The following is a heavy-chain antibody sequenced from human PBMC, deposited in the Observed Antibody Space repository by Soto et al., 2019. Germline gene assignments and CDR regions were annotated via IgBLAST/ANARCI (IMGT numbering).Heavy chain of an antibody. CDR3: TRANRVVPAATGYYNFWSAPLSAAFDI. J-gene: IGHJ3*02. CDR2: IRSKAYGGTT. CDR1: KSSAGDYA. D-gene: IGHD3-3*01. V-gene: IGHV3-49*03. Sequence: TSTAGKSSAGDYATTLSRPTPGKVLEWVGFIRSKAYGGTTECAASVKGRFTISRDESKRIAYLQMNSLKPEDTAVYYCTRANRVVPAATGYYNFWSAPLSAAFDIWRLGTMVTV.